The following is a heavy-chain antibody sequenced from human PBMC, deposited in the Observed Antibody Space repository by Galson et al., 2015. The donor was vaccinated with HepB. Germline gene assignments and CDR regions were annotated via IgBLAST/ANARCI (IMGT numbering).Heavy chain of an antibody. J-gene: IGHJ4*02. Sequence: SVKVSCKASGYRFTDNGISWVRQAPGQGLEWMGWISANSGDTKYAQKLQGRVTMTRDTSTSTAYLELRSLRSDDTAAYYCARDRDYRFDYWGQGTLVTVSS. CDR3: ARDRDYRFDY. CDR2: ISANSGDT. V-gene: IGHV1-18*01. D-gene: IGHD4/OR15-4a*01. CDR1: GYRFTDNG.